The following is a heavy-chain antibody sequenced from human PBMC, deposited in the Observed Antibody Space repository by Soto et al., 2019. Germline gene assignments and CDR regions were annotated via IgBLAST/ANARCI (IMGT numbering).Heavy chain of an antibody. CDR2: IYRTGST. Sequence: SETLSLTCAVSGGSFTSNNWWTWVRQPPGQGLEWIGEIYRTGSTNYNPSLKSRVTISLDKSENQFSLKVTSLTAADTAVYYCASRDPGTSVDYWGQGTWVTVSS. D-gene: IGHD1-7*01. J-gene: IGHJ4*02. CDR1: GGSFTSNNW. V-gene: IGHV4-4*02. CDR3: ASRDPGTSVDY.